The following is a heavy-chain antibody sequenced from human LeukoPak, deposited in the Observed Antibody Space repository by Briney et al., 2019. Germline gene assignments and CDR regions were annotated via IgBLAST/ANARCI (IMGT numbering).Heavy chain of an antibody. J-gene: IGHJ4*02. CDR1: GFTFSSYE. V-gene: IGHV3-48*03. CDR2: ISSSGSTI. CDR3: AKSRITMIAEGY. D-gene: IGHD3-22*01. Sequence: GGSLRLSCAASGFTFSSYEMNWVRQAPGKGLEWVSYISSSGSTIYYADSVKGRFTISRDNSKNTLYLQMNSLRAEDTAVYYCAKSRITMIAEGYWGQGTLVTASS.